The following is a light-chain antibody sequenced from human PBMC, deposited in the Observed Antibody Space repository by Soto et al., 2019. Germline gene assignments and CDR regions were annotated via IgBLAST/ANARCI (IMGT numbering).Light chain of an antibody. CDR2: DVN. V-gene: IGLV2-11*01. Sequence: QSALTQPRSVSGSPGQSVTISCTGTSGDVGGYNFVSWYQQHPGKAPKLMIYDVNKRPSGVPGRFSGSKSGNTASLTISGLQAEDEADYYCCSYAGTYTHYVFGTGTQVTVL. J-gene: IGLJ1*01. CDR1: SGDVGGYNF. CDR3: CSYAGTYTHYV.